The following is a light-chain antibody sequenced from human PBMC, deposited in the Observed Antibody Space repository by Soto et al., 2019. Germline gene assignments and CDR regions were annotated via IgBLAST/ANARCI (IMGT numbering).Light chain of an antibody. V-gene: IGLV1-44*01. Sequence: QSVLTQPPSASGTPGQRVTISCSGSSSNIGSTAVNCYQQLPGTAPKLLIYTDNQWPSGVPDRFSGSKSGTSASLAISGLQSDDEADYYCAAWDDSLSGVVFGGGTKLTVL. CDR3: AAWDDSLSGVV. CDR1: SSNIGSTA. J-gene: IGLJ2*01. CDR2: TDN.